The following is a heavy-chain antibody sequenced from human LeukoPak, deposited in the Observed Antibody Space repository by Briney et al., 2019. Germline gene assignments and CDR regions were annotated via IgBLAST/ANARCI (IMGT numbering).Heavy chain of an antibody. J-gene: IGHJ4*02. V-gene: IGHV4-4*07. CDR3: ARDVGGYNYGYSLDY. CDR2: IYTSGST. Sequence: SETLSLTCTVSGGSISSYYWNWIRQPAGKGLEWIGCIYTSGSTSYNSSLKSRVTMSVDTSKNQFSLKLSSVTAADTAVYYCARDVGGYNYGYSLDYWGQGTLVSVSS. D-gene: IGHD5-18*01. CDR1: GGSISSYY.